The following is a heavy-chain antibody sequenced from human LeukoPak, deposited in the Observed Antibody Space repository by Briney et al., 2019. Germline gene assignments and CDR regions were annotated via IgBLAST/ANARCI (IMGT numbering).Heavy chain of an antibody. D-gene: IGHD1-26*01. CDR2: IWHSGT. V-gene: IGHV4-59*01. CDR3: ARDQGDTYNVLDY. J-gene: IGHJ4*02. CDR1: GVSLDVYY. Sequence: PSETLSLTCAVPGVSLDVYYWSWIRQPPGKGLEWIGYIWHSGTSYNPSLRGRVTMSVDRSKGQVSLTLSSVTAADTAVYYCARDQGDTYNVLDYWGQGSLVTVSS.